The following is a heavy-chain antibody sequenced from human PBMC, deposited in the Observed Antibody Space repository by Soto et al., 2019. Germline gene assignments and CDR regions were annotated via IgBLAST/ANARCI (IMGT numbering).Heavy chain of an antibody. CDR1: VFTFSRFE. J-gene: IGHJ4*02. Sequence: SLRLSCAASVFTFSRFELHWVRQAPGKGLEWISYISSSGSTAYYASSVEGRFTISRDNANNSVYLQMDSLRAEDTALYYCTRAAWFPYSSGYWGQGARVTVYS. V-gene: IGHV3-48*03. CDR3: TRAAWFPYSSGY. D-gene: IGHD3-10*01. CDR2: ISSSGSTA.